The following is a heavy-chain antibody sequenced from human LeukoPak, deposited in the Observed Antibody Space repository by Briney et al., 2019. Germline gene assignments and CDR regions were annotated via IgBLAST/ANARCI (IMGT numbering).Heavy chain of an antibody. V-gene: IGHV4-59*08. D-gene: IGHD3-10*01. J-gene: IGHJ4*02. CDR2: IYYSGST. Sequence: SETLSLTCTVSGGSISSYYWSWIRQPPGKGLEWIGYIYYSGSTNYNPSLKSRVTISVDTSKNQVSLKLTSVTAADTAMYYCVRNGYGSGSSWWGQGTLVTVSS. CDR1: GGSISSYY. CDR3: VRNGYGSGSSW.